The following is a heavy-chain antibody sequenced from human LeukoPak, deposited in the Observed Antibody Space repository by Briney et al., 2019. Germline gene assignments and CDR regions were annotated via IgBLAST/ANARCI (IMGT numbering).Heavy chain of an antibody. Sequence: ASVKVSCKASGGTFSSYAISWVRQAPGQGLEWMGGIIPIFGTANYAQKFQGRVTITADESTSTAYMELSSLRSEDAAVYYCARTSGYSYGREVDYWGQGTLVTVSS. CDR2: IIPIFGTA. D-gene: IGHD5-18*01. CDR3: ARTSGYSYGREVDY. J-gene: IGHJ4*02. V-gene: IGHV1-69*13. CDR1: GGTFSSYA.